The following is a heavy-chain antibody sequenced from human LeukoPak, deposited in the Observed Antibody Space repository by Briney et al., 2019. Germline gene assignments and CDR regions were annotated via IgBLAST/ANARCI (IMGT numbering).Heavy chain of an antibody. J-gene: IGHJ3*02. D-gene: IGHD2-2*01. CDR2: IYYSGST. CDR1: GVSIRSYF. V-gene: IGHV4-59*01. CDR3: ARDRPYCSSTSCLNDAFDI. Sequence: SETLSLTCAVSGVSIRSYFWSWIRQPPGKGLEWIGYIYYSGSTNYNPSLKSRVTISVDTSKSQFSLKLSSVTAADTAVYYCARDRPYCSSTSCLNDAFDIWGQGTMVTVSS.